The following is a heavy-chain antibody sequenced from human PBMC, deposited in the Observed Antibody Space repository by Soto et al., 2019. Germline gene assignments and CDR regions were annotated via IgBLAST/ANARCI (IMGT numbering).Heavy chain of an antibody. V-gene: IGHV3-11*01. CDR1: GFTFGDCY. CDR3: ARDLRFVDLHYYFDS. Sequence: GGSLRLSCETCGFTFGDCYLSWIRQAPGGGLGWVSLISSTGTTIYYAHSVKGRFTISRDNVRSTLFLMMNNLRSEDTAVYYCARDLRFVDLHYYFDSWGQGP. D-gene: IGHD3-10*01. CDR2: ISSTGTTI. J-gene: IGHJ4*02.